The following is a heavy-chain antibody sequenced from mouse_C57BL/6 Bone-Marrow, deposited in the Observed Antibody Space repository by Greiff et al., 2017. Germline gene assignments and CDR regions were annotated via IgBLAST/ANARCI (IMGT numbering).Heavy chain of an antibody. Sequence: QVQLQQSGAELARPGASVKLSCKASGYTFTSYGISWVKQRTGQGLEWIGEIYPSSGNTYYNEKFKGKATLTADKSSSTAYMGLRRLTSEDSADYFCAKTYRYYFGYWGQGTTLTVSS. CDR1: GYTFTSYG. CDR3: AKTYRYYFGY. V-gene: IGHV1-81*01. CDR2: IYPSSGNT. J-gene: IGHJ2*01. D-gene: IGHD5-1*01.